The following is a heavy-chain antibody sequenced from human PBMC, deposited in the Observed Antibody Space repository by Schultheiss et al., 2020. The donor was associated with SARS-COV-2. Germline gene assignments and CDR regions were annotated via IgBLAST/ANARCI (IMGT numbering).Heavy chain of an antibody. V-gene: IGHV4-34*01. CDR2: INHSGST. D-gene: IGHD5-12*01. Sequence: SETLSLTCAVYGGSFSGYYWSWIRQPPGKGLEWIGEINHSGSTNYNPSLKSRVTISVDMSKNQFSLKLSSVTAADTAVYYCARDGYATYYYGMDVWGQGTTVTVSS. J-gene: IGHJ6*02. CDR1: GGSFSGYY. CDR3: ARDGYATYYYGMDV.